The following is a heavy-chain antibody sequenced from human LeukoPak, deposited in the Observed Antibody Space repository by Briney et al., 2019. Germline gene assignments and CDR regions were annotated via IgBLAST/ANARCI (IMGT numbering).Heavy chain of an antibody. Sequence: PGGSLRLSCAASGFTFSSYGMHWVRQAPGKGLEWVAVIWYDGSNKYYADSVKGRFTISRDNSKNTLYLQMNRLRAEDTAVYYCAKLVATGVDFDYWGQGTLVTVSS. CDR1: GFTFSSYG. CDR2: IWYDGSNK. V-gene: IGHV3-33*06. D-gene: IGHD5-12*01. CDR3: AKLVATGVDFDY. J-gene: IGHJ4*02.